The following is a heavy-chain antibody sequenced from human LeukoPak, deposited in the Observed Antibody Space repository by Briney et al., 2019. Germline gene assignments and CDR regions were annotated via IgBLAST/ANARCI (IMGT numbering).Heavy chain of an antibody. CDR2: ISYDGSNK. Sequence: GALRLSCAASGFTFSSYGMHWVRQAPGKGLEWVAVISYDGSNKYYADSVKGRFTISRDNSKNTLYLQMNSLRAEDTAVYYCAKDGGSRDGYTYAFDIWGQGTMVTVSS. J-gene: IGHJ3*02. D-gene: IGHD5-24*01. V-gene: IGHV3-30*18. CDR1: GFTFSSYG. CDR3: AKDGGSRDGYTYAFDI.